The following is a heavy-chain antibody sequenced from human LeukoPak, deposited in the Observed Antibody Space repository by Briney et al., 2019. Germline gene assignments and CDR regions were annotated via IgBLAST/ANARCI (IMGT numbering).Heavy chain of an antibody. J-gene: IGHJ4*02. Sequence: GGSLRLSCAASGFTFSSYGMHWVRQAPGKGLDWVAVISNDGSKKYYADSVKGRFTISRDNSKNTLSLQVSSLRTEDTAAYYCAKDRYSYAFEYSDSWGQGTLVTVSS. CDR3: AKDRYSYAFEYSDS. CDR1: GFTFSSYG. CDR2: ISNDGSKK. D-gene: IGHD5-18*01. V-gene: IGHV3-30*18.